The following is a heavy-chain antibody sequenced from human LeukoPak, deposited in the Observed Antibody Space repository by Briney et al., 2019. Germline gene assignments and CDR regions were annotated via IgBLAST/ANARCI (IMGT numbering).Heavy chain of an antibody. CDR3: AKDPSTAAAATHYFDY. D-gene: IGHD6-13*01. CDR2: ISYDGSNK. CDR1: GFTFSSYG. Sequence: GGSLRLSCAASGFTFSSYGMHWVRQAPGKGLAWVTVISYDGSNKYYADSVKGRFTISRGNSKNTLYLQMNSLRAEDTAVYYCAKDPSTAAAATHYFDYWGQGTLVTVSS. J-gene: IGHJ4*02. V-gene: IGHV3-30*18.